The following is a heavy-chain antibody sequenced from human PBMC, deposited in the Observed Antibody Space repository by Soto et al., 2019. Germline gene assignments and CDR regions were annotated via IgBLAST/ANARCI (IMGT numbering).Heavy chain of an antibody. V-gene: IGHV4-59*01. CDR2: IYYSGST. CDR3: AREGYGSGSLRLWYYFDY. CDR1: GGSISSYY. J-gene: IGHJ4*02. D-gene: IGHD3-10*01. Sequence: SETLSLTCTVSGGSISSYYWSWIRQPPGKGLEWIGYIYYSGSTNYNPSLKSRVNISVDTSKNQFSLKLSSVTAADTAVYYCAREGYGSGSLRLWYYFDYWGQGTLVTVSS.